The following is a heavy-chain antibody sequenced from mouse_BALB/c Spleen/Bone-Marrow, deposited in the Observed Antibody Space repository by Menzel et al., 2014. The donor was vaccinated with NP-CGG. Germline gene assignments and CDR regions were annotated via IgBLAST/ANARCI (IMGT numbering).Heavy chain of an antibody. CDR2: INPNNGDT. V-gene: IGHV1-26*01. CDR3: ARGTRATNY. CDR1: GYTFTDYY. D-gene: IGHD3-1*01. Sequence: VQLKDSGPELVKPGASVKMSCKASGYTFTDYYMKWVKQNHGKSLEWIGDINPNNGDTFYNQKFKAKATLTVDKSSSAAYLQVNSLTSEDSAVYYCARGTRATNYWGQGTLVTVSA. J-gene: IGHJ3*01.